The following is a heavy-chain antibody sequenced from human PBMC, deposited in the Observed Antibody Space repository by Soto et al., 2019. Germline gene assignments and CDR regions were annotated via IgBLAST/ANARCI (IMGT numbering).Heavy chain of an antibody. Sequence: SETLSLTCTVSGDSISNYYWTWLRQPPGKTLEWIGFISYSGTTTYNPSLKSRVTRSVYTAKIQFSLELSSVTAADTAAACCERPAPLSGPWASGLAPWAQGTT. CDR1: GDSISNYY. CDR2: ISYSGTT. D-gene: IGHD3-10*01. V-gene: IGHV4-59*01. J-gene: IGHJ6*02. CDR3: ERPAPLSGPWASGLAP.